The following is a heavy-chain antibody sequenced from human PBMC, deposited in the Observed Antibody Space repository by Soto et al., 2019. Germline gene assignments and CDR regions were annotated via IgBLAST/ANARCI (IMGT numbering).Heavy chain of an antibody. CDR1: GFTFSSDA. V-gene: IGHV3-23*01. Sequence: EVRLLESGGGLVQPGGSLRLSCAASGFTFSSDAMSWVRQAPGKGLEWVSAISGSGGTTYYADSVKGRFTFSRDNSKNTLYLQMNSLRAEDTAVYYCAKTANGWFSAFDIWGQGKMVTVSS. CDR3: AKTANGWFSAFDI. D-gene: IGHD6-19*01. CDR2: ISGSGGTT. J-gene: IGHJ3*02.